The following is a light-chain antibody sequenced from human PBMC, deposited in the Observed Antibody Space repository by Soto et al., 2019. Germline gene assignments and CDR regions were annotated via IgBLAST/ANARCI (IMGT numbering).Light chain of an antibody. V-gene: IGLV2-14*01. CDR1: SSDVGSFDS. Sequence: QSALTQPASVSGSPGQPITISCTGTSSDVGSFDSVAWYQHNPGKAPKLMIYDVSNRPSGVSSRFSGSKSGNTASLSISGLQTEDEANYYCNSFTTSSTLVFGTGTKLTVL. J-gene: IGLJ1*01. CDR2: DVS. CDR3: NSFTTSSTLV.